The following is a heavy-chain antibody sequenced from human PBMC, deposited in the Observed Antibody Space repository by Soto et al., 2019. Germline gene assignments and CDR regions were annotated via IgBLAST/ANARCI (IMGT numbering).Heavy chain of an antibody. V-gene: IGHV4-39*01. CDR2: IYYRGST. Sequence: SETLSLTCTVSGDSISSSRCYWGWVRQPPGKGLEWIGSIYYRGSTYYSPSLKSRVTISVDTSKNQFSLKLSSVTAADTAVYYCARHLHPTTGYCPSTSCYHFDYWGQGTLVPSPQ. CDR1: GDSISSSRCY. J-gene: IGHJ4*02. CDR3: ARHLHPTTGYCPSTSCYHFDY. D-gene: IGHD2-2*01.